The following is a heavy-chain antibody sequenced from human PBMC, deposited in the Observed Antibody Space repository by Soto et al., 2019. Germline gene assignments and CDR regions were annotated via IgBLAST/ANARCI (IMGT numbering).Heavy chain of an antibody. D-gene: IGHD2-2*03. Sequence: SVKVSCKASVGTFSIYAISWVRQAPVQGLEWMGGIIPIFGTANYAQKFQGRVTITADKSTSTAYMELSSLRSEDTAVYYCARGIGYCSSTSCYPDFYYYYYGMDVWGQGTTVTVSS. J-gene: IGHJ6*02. CDR3: ARGIGYCSSTSCYPDFYYYYYGMDV. CDR2: IIPIFGTA. V-gene: IGHV1-69*06. CDR1: VGTFSIYA.